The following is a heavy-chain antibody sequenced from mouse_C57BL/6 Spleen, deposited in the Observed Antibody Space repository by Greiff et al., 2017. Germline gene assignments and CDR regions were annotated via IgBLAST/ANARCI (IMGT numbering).Heavy chain of an antibody. CDR1: GFTFSSYA. CDR3: ARAPGAMDY. J-gene: IGHJ4*01. CDR2: ISDGGSYT. V-gene: IGHV5-4*03. Sequence: EVKLVESGGGLVKPGGSLKLSCAASGFTFSSYAMSWVRQTPEKRLEWVATISDGGSYTYYPDNVKGRFTISRDNAKNNLYLQMSHLTSEDTAMYDCARAPGAMDYWGQGTSVTVSS.